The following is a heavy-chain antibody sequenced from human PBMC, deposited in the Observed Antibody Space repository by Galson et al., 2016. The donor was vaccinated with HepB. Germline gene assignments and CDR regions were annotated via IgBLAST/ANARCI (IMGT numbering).Heavy chain of an antibody. CDR3: ARGGYSSTWRFDY. CDR1: EDTFGSYA. J-gene: IGHJ4*02. Sequence: SVKVSCKASEDTFGSYAISWVRQAPGQGLEWMGGIVPFIDVADYAQNFQGRVTITADKSTTTAYMELTSLISEDTAVYYCARGGYSSTWRFDYWGQGTLVIVSS. D-gene: IGHD6-13*01. V-gene: IGHV1-69*10. CDR2: IVPFIDVA.